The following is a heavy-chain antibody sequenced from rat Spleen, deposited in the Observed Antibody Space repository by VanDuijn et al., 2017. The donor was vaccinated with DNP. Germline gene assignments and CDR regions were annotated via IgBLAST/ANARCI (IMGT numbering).Heavy chain of an antibody. Sequence: VQLVESGGGLVQPGKSLKLSCSASGFTFSSYGMHWIRQAPGKGLDWVAYISSSSGTVYTDAVKERFTISRDDAKSSLYLQMNSLISEDTATYYCARDRTGTWFAYWGQGTLVTVSS. J-gene: IGHJ3*01. D-gene: IGHD5-1*01. V-gene: IGHV5-62*01. CDR3: ARDRTGTWFAY. CDR1: GFTFSSYG. CDR2: ISSSSGT.